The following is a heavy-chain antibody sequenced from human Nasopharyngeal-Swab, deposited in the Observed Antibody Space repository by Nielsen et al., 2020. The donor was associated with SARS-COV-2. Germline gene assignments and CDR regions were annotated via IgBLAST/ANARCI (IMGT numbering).Heavy chain of an antibody. CDR2: INPNSGGT. CDR3: ARGGPEYSRRGFDP. J-gene: IGHJ5*02. D-gene: IGHD1-26*01. V-gene: IGHV1-2*06. CDR1: GYTFTGYY. Sequence: ASVKVSCKASGYTFTGYYMHWVRQAPGQGLVWMGRINPNSGGTNYAQKFQGRVTMTRDTSISTAYMELSRLRSDDTAVYYCARGGPEYSRRGFDPWGQGTLVTVSS.